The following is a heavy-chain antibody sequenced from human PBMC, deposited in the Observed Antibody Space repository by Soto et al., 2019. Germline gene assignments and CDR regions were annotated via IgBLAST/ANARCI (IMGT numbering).Heavy chain of an antibody. V-gene: IGHV3-23*01. CDR1: GSTFSSSA. J-gene: IGHJ3*02. Sequence: GGSLRLSCAASGSTFSSSAMAWVRQAPGEGLEWVSAISGSGSVTYYTDSVKGRFTISRDNSRNTLYLQMNNLRAEDTAVYYCTRNTSGRQGSTHDIWGQGTMVTVSS. CDR2: ISGSGSVT. CDR3: TRNTSGRQGSTHDI. D-gene: IGHD6-19*01.